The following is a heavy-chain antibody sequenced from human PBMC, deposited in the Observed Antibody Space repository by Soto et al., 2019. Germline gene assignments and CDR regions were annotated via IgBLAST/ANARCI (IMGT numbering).Heavy chain of an antibody. CDR1: GGSFSGYY. V-gene: IGHV4-34*01. J-gene: IGHJ4*02. CDR3: ARERSGSYYRRFVDH. D-gene: IGHD3-10*01. CDR2: INHSGST. Sequence: PSETLSLTCAVYGGSFSGYYWSWIRQPPGKGLEWIGEINHSGSTNYNPSLKSRVTISVDTSKNQFSLKLSSVTAADTAVYYCARERSGSYYRRFVDHWGQGTLVTVSS.